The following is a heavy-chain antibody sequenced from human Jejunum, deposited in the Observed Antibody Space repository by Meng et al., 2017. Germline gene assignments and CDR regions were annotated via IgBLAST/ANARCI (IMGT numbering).Heavy chain of an antibody. CDR3: AKDHGSVSDYMAFDY. Sequence: GGSLRLSCAAAGFTFSTYAMSWVRQAPGKGLERVSGINSGSDTYHADSVKGRFTISRDNSKNTVYLQMNSLRAEDTGVYYCAKDHGSVSDYMAFDYWGQGTLVTVSS. CDR1: GFTFSTYA. CDR2: INSGSDT. V-gene: IGHV3-23*01. D-gene: IGHD3-10*01. J-gene: IGHJ4*02.